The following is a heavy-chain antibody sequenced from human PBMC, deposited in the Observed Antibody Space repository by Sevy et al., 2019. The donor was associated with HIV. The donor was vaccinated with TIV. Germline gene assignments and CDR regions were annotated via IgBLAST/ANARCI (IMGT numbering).Heavy chain of an antibody. CDR3: ARDNSSGWEIFDY. D-gene: IGHD6-19*01. Sequence: ASVKVSCKASGYTFTGYYMHWVRQAPGQGLEWMGGINPNSGGTNYAQKFQGRVTMTRDTSISTAYMELSRLRSDDTAVYYCARDNSSGWEIFDYWGQGTLVTVSS. CDR2: INPNSGGT. CDR1: GYTFTGYY. J-gene: IGHJ4*02. V-gene: IGHV1-2*02.